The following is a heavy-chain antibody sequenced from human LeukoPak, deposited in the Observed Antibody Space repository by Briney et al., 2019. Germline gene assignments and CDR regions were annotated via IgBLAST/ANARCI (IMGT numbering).Heavy chain of an antibody. Sequence: SETLSLTCAVYGGYFSGYYWRWIRQRPGKGLEWIGEINHSGSTNYNPSLKSRVTISVDTSKNQFSLKLSSVTAADTAVYYCARGRGAAPAYYYYGMDVWGQGTTVTVSS. J-gene: IGHJ6*02. CDR1: GGYFSGYY. CDR2: INHSGST. CDR3: ARGRGAAPAYYYYGMDV. V-gene: IGHV4-34*01. D-gene: IGHD6-6*01.